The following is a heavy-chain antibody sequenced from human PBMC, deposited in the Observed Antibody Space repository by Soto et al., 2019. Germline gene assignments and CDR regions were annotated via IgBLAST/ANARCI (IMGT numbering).Heavy chain of an antibody. V-gene: IGHV3-30*03. D-gene: IGHD2-21*02. CDR2: ISYDGSNK. CDR3: ARDEIAYCGGDCFSFDY. CDR1: GFTFSSYG. J-gene: IGHJ4*02. Sequence: GGSLRLSCAASGFTFSSYGMHWVRQAPGKGLEWVAVISYDGSNKYYADSVKGRFTISRDNSKNTLYLQMNSLRAEDTAVYYCARDEIAYCGGDCFSFDYWGQGTLVTGSS.